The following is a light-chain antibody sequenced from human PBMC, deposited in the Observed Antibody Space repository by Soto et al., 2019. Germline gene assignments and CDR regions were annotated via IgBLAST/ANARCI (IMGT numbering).Light chain of an antibody. CDR2: HAS. CDR3: QKYNSAPWT. CDR1: QNIGRW. Sequence: DIQMTQSPSTLSASIGDRVTISCRASQNIGRWLAWYQQKPGTAPNLLIYHASNLRGGVPSRFSGSGSGTDFTLTISSLQPEDVATYYCQKYNSAPWTFGQGTKVDIK. V-gene: IGKV1-5*01. J-gene: IGKJ1*01.